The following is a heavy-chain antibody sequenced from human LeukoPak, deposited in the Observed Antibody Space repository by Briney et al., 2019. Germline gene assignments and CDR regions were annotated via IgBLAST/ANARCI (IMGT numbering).Heavy chain of an antibody. D-gene: IGHD2-2*01. Sequence: SETLSLTCAVYGGSFSGYYWSWIRQPPGKGLEWIGEINHSGSTNYNPSLKSRVTISVDTSKNQFSLKLSSVTAADTAVYYCAGGRVVVVPAAMSYYYYYYMDVWGKGTTVTVSS. J-gene: IGHJ6*03. CDR3: AGGRVVVVPAAMSYYYYYYMDV. CDR1: GGSFSGYY. V-gene: IGHV4-34*01. CDR2: INHSGST.